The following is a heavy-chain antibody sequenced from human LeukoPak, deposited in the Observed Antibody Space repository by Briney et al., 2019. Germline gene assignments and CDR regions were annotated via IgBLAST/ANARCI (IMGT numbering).Heavy chain of an antibody. CDR1: GYTFTGYY. CDR2: INPNSGGT. V-gene: IGHV1-2*02. J-gene: IGHJ4*02. Sequence: ASVTVSCKASGYTFTGYYMHWVRQAPGQGLEWMGWINPNSGGTNYAQKFQGRVTMTRDTSISTAYMELSRLRSDDTAVYYCARGRWYYYGSGSYYIDYWGQGTLVTVSS. D-gene: IGHD3-10*01. CDR3: ARGRWYYYGSGSYYIDY.